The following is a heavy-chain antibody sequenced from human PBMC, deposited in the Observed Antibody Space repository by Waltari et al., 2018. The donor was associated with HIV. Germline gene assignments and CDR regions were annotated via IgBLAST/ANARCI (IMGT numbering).Heavy chain of an antibody. D-gene: IGHD3-10*01. CDR1: GGSISSYY. Sequence: QVQLQESGPGLVKPSETLSLTCTVSGGSISSYYWSWIRQPPGKGLEWIGYIYYSGSTNYNPSLKSRVTISVDTSKNQFSLKLSSVTAADTAVYYCARALTGYGGDAFDIWGQGTMVTVSS. V-gene: IGHV4-59*01. CDR3: ARALTGYGGDAFDI. CDR2: IYYSGST. J-gene: IGHJ3*02.